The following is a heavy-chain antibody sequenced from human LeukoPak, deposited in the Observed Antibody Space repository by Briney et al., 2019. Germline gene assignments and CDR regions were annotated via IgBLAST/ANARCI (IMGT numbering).Heavy chain of an antibody. CDR3: ARGPIAAAGDY. V-gene: IGHV4-30-4*01. D-gene: IGHD6-13*01. CDR1: GGSISSGDYY. Sequence: SETLSLTCTVSGGSISSGDYYWSWIRQPPGKGLEWIGYIYYSGSTYYNPSLKSRVTISVDTSKNQFSLKLSSVTAADTAVYYCARGPIAAAGDYWGRGTLVTVSS. CDR2: IYYSGST. J-gene: IGHJ4*02.